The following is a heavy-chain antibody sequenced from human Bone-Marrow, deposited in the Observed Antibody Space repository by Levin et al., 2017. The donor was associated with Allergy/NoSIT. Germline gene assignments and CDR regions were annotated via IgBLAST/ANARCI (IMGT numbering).Heavy chain of an antibody. CDR2: FYSGRDS. D-gene: IGHD6-13*01. CDR1: GGSITSETYY. J-gene: IGHJ5*02. Sequence: SETLSLTCTVSGGSITSETYYWAWIRQPPGRGLEWIGSFYSGRDSYTFSNVSLKSRLAMSEDTPKSQLSLTLMSVTAADTAVYYCARARRLTAAGRGNWFDLWGQGTLVTVS. CDR3: ARARRLTAAGRGNWFDL. V-gene: IGHV4-39*07.